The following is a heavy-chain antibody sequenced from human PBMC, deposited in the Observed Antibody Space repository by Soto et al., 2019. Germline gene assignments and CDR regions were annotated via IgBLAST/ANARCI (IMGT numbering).Heavy chain of an antibody. J-gene: IGHJ4*02. CDR3: AAGFPPDY. V-gene: IGHV3-7*01. CDR2: INGDGSEE. Sequence: EVQLVESGGVLVQPGGSLRVSCAASGFTFSTSWMNWVRQAPGKGLEWVANINGDGSEEYYVDSVRGRFTISRDNVKNSLFLQMNSLRADYTAVYYCAAGFPPDYWGQGTLVTVSS. CDR1: GFTFSTSW.